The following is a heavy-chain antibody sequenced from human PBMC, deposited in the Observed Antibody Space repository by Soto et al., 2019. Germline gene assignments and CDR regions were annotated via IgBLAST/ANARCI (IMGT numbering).Heavy chain of an antibody. D-gene: IGHD5-12*01. CDR1: GGTFSSYT. V-gene: IGHV1-69*02. CDR2: IIPILGIA. CDR3: ARVYSGYDDAFDI. J-gene: IGHJ3*02. Sequence: GASVKVSCKASGGTFSSYTISWVRQAPGQGLEWMGRIIPILGIANYAQKFQGRVTITADKSTSTAYMELSSLRSEDTAVYYCARVYSGYDDAFDIWGQGTMVTVSS.